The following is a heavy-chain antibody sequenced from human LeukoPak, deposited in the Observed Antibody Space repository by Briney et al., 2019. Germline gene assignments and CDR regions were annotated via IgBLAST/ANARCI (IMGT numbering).Heavy chain of an antibody. CDR2: IIPILGIA. J-gene: IGHJ4*02. Sequence: GASVNVSCKASVGTFSSYAISWVRQAPGQRLEWMGRIIPILGIANYAQKFQGRVTITADKSTSTAYMELSSLRSEDTAVYYCARGRTPYSPTFDCWGQGTLVTVSS. CDR1: VGTFSSYA. V-gene: IGHV1-69*04. CDR3: ARGRTPYSPTFDC. D-gene: IGHD2-21*01.